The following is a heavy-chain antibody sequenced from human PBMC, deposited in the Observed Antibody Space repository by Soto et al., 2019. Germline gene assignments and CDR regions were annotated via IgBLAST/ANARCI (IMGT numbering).Heavy chain of an antibody. J-gene: IGHJ4*02. CDR3: ARGLSTNWYYFDY. V-gene: IGHV1-18*01. D-gene: IGHD2-2*01. Sequence: QVQLVQSGAEVKKPGASVKVSCKTSGFTFTTYGINWVRQAPGQGLEWLGWISGYNGQTTYAQKLQGRVTMTTDTSTSTAYMELRSLRSDDTAVYYCARGLSTNWYYFDYWGQGTLVTVSS. CDR2: ISGYNGQT. CDR1: GFTFTTYG.